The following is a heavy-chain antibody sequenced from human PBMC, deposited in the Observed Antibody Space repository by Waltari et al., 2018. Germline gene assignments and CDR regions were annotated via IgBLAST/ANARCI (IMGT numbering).Heavy chain of an antibody. D-gene: IGHD6-19*01. Sequence: EVQLVESGGGLVQPGGSLRLSCAASGFTVRSNYMGWVRQAPGKGLEWVSLIYSGGRTYYADSVKGRFTIARDNSKNTLYLQMNSLRAEDTAVYYCTRDAGAVAAEGDYWGQGTLVTVSS. CDR1: GFTVRSNY. CDR3: TRDAGAVAAEGDY. J-gene: IGHJ4*02. CDR2: IYSGGRT. V-gene: IGHV3-66*01.